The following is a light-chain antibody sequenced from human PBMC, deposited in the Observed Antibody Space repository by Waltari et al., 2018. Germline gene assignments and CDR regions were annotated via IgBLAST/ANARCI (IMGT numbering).Light chain of an antibody. CDR1: SSDVGFYNF. J-gene: IGLJ2*01. CDR2: EVS. Sequence: QSALTQPASVSGSPGQSITISCTGTSSDVGFYNFVSWYQHHPGKVPKLMIFEVSNRPSGVSNRFSGSKSGNTASLTISELQTEDEADYYCCSFAGSHTYVVFGGGTKLTVL. CDR3: CSFAGSHTYVV. V-gene: IGLV2-14*01.